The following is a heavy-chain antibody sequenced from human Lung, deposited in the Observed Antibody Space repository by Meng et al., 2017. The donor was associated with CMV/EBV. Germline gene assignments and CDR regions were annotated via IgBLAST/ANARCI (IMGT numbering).Heavy chain of an antibody. Sequence: GESLKISCAASGFTFSSYIMHWVRQAPGKGLEWVAVISHDGSNKYYADPVKGRFTISRDNSKNTLYLQMNSLRAEDMAVYYCARIRSHYGSGSYSHDAFDIWGQGKXVXVSS. CDR1: GFTFSSYI. D-gene: IGHD3-10*01. J-gene: IGHJ3*02. CDR2: ISHDGSNK. CDR3: ARIRSHYGSGSYSHDAFDI. V-gene: IGHV3-30-3*01.